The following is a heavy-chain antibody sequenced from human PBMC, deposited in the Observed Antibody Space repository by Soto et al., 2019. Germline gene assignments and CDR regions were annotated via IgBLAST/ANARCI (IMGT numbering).Heavy chain of an antibody. J-gene: IGHJ4*02. V-gene: IGHV4-59*08. CDR1: GGSISSYY. CDR2: IYYSGST. CDR3: ARQVYRSGWYPFDY. D-gene: IGHD6-19*01. Sequence: PSETLSLTCTVSGGSISSYYWSWIRQPPGKGLEWIGYIYYSGSTNYNPSLKSRVTISVDTSKNQFSLKLSSVTAADTAVYYCARQVYRSGWYPFDYWGQGTLVTVSS.